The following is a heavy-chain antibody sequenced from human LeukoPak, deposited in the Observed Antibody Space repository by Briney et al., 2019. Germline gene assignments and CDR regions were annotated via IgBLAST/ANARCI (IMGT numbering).Heavy chain of an antibody. CDR1: GGSFSDYY. CDR2: INHSGSI. V-gene: IGHV4-34*01. J-gene: IGHJ4*02. Sequence: SETLSLTCAVYGGSFSDYYWSWIRQPPGKRLEWIGEINHSGSINYNPSLKSRVTLSVDTSKIQFSLKVTSTTAADTALYYCARGRVVGDYVLDSWGQGTLVTVSS. D-gene: IGHD3-16*01. CDR3: ARGRVVGDYVLDS.